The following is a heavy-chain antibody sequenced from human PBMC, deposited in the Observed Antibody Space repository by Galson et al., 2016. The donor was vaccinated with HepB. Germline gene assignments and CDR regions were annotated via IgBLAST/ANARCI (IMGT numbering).Heavy chain of an antibody. Sequence: SLRLSCAGSGFNFSSFALTWVRQAPGGGLEWVSSLGASGRTTYYADALKGRLTISRDNSKGTMFLQMNSLRVDDSAVYYGARSPLRLIGYFDVRGRGTLVTVSS. D-gene: IGHD3-22*01. CDR1: GFNFSSFA. V-gene: IGHV3-23*01. J-gene: IGHJ2*01. CDR2: LGASGRTT. CDR3: ARSPLRLIGYFDV.